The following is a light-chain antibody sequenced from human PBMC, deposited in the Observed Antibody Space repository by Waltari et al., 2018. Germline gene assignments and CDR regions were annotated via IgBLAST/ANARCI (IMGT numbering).Light chain of an antibody. Sequence: QSALTQPASVSGSPGQSITLSCTGTSSDVGSYTLFPWYQQHPGKVPKLIIYEDTKRPSGVSDRFSGSKSGNTASLTISGLQAEDEADYHCCAHAGSGIWVFGGGTKLTVL. CDR2: EDT. CDR1: SSDVGSYTL. J-gene: IGLJ3*02. V-gene: IGLV2-23*01. CDR3: CAHAGSGIWV.